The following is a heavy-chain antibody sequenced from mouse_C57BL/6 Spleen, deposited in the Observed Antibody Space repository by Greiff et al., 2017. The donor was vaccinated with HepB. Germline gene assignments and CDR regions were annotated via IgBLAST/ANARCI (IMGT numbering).Heavy chain of an antibody. Sequence: EVQLQQSGAELVKPGASVKLSCTASGFNITDYYMHWVKQRPEQGLEWIGRIDPEDGDTKYAPKFQGKATITADKSSNTAYLQLSSLTSEDTAVYYCACGAAHAIDYWGQGTTLTGSS. J-gene: IGHJ2*01. CDR3: ACGAAHAIDY. D-gene: IGHD3-2*02. V-gene: IGHV14-2*01. CDR1: GFNITDYY. CDR2: IDPEDGDT.